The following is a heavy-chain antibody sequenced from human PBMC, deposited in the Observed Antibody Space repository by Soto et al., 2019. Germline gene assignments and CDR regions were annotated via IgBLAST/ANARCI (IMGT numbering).Heavy chain of an antibody. CDR3: ERIAAAGVFS. J-gene: IGHJ4*02. CDR2: IYYSGST. D-gene: IGHD6-13*01. Sequence: KASETLSLTCTVSGGSISSYYWSWIRQPPGKGLEWIGYIYYSGSTNYNPSLKSRVTISVDTSKNQFSLKLSSVTAADTAVYYCERIAAAGVFSWGQGTLVTVSS. CDR1: GGSISSYY. V-gene: IGHV4-59*01.